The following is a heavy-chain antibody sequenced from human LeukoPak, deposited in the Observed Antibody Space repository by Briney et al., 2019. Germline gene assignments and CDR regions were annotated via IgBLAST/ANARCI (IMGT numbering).Heavy chain of an antibody. D-gene: IGHD2-15*01. CDR3: ARDGSELLASWFDP. J-gene: IGHJ5*02. CDR2: MNPNSGNT. CDR1: GYTFTSYD. Sequence: GASVKVSCKASGYTFTSYDIDWVRQATGQGLEWMGWMNPNSGNTGYAQKFQGRVTMTRNTSISTAYMELSSLRSEDTAVYYCARDGSELLASWFDPWGQGTLVTVSS. V-gene: IGHV1-8*01.